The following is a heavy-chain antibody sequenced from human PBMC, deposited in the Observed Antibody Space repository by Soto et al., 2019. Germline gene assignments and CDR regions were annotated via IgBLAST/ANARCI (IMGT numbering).Heavy chain of an antibody. CDR3: AREGHAIFGVVPKPFAY. V-gene: IGHV1-18*01. D-gene: IGHD3-3*01. CDR1: GYTFTSYG. Sequence: ASLKVSCKASGYTFTSYGISWVRQAPGQGLEWMGWISAYNGNTNYAQKLQGRVTMTTDTSTSTAYMELRSLRSDDTAVYYCAREGHAIFGVVPKPFAYWGQGTLVTVSS. J-gene: IGHJ4*02. CDR2: ISAYNGNT.